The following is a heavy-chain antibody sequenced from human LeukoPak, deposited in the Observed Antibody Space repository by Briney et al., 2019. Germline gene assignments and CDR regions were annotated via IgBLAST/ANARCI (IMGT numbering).Heavy chain of an antibody. Sequence: SETLSLTCTVSGGSISSSSYYWGWIRQPPGKGLEWIGSIYYSGSTYYNPSLKSRVTISVDTSKNQFSLKLSSVTAADTAVYYCARAEDYYDSSGFTMRFDPWGQGTLVTVSS. CDR1: GGSISSSSYY. D-gene: IGHD3-22*01. V-gene: IGHV4-39*07. CDR2: IYYSGST. CDR3: ARAEDYYDSSGFTMRFDP. J-gene: IGHJ5*02.